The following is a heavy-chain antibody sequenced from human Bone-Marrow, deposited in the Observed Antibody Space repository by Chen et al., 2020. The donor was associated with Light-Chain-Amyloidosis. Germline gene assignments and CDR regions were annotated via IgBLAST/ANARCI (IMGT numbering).Heavy chain of an antibody. CDR1: GGSISSSSYY. CDR2: IYYSGST. V-gene: IGHV4-39*01. J-gene: IGHJ6*02. CDR3: ARQWLVDYYYYYGMDV. D-gene: IGHD6-19*01. Sequence: QLQLQESGPGLVKPSETLSLTCTVSGGSISSSSYYWGWISQPPGKGLEWIGSIYYSGSTYYNPSIKSRVTISVDTSKNQFSLKLSSVTAADTAVYYCARQWLVDYYYYYGMDVWGQGTTVTVSS.